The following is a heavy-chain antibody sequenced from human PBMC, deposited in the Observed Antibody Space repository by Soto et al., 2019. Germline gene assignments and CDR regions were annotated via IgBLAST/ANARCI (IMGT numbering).Heavy chain of an antibody. J-gene: IGHJ6*02. V-gene: IGHV4-4*02. CDR2: IYHSGST. D-gene: IGHD2-2*01. Sequence: SEALSLTCAVSGGSISSSNWWSWVRQPPGKGLEWIGEIYHSGSTNYNPSLKSRVTISVDKSKNQFSLKLSSVTAADTAVYYCARATKLVPAAMYYYYGMDVWGQGTTVT. CDR1: GGSISSSNW. CDR3: ARATKLVPAAMYYYYGMDV.